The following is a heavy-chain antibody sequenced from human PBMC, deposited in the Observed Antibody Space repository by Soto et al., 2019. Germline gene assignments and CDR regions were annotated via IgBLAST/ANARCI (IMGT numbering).Heavy chain of an antibody. D-gene: IGHD1-1*01. CDR1: GGSISSGGYS. CDR2: IYHSGST. J-gene: IGHJ5*02. Sequence: QLQLQESGSGLVKPSQTLSLTCAVSGGSISSGGYSWSWIRQPPGKGLEWIGYIYHSGSTYYNPSLKRRVTISVDRSKNQFCLQLSSVTAADTAVYYCARGWTTPPWWFDPWGQGTLVPVSS. V-gene: IGHV4-30-2*01. CDR3: ARGWTTPPWWFDP.